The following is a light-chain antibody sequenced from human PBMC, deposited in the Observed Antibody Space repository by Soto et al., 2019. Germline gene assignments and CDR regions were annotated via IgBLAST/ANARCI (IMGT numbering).Light chain of an antibody. CDR3: MHSTYCPPGT. CDR2: QVS. V-gene: IGKV2-30*02. J-gene: IGKJ2*01. Sequence: DVVMTQSPQSLPVTLGQTASISCRSSQGLVHSTGDTYLSWFLQRPGQSPRRLIYQVSYRDSGVPERFSGSGSGTDFSLKISRVEAEDVGVYFCMHSTYCPPGTFGQGTKLEIK. CDR1: QGLVHSTGDTY.